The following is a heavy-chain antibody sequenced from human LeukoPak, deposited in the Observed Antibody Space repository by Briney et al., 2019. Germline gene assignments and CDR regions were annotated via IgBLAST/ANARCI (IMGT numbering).Heavy chain of an antibody. CDR1: GYSFTSYW. CDR2: IYPGDSDT. CDR3: ARQQRGYSYGSGIDY. J-gene: IGHJ4*02. V-gene: IGHV5-51*01. Sequence: GESPKISCKGSGYSFTSYWIGWVRQMPGKGLEWMGIIYPGDSDTRYSPSFQGQVTISADKSISTAYLQWSSLKASDTAMYYCARQQRGYSYGSGIDYWGQGTLVTVSS. D-gene: IGHD5-18*01.